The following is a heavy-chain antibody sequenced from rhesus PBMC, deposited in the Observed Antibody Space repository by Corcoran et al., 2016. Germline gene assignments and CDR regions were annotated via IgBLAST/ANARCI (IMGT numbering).Heavy chain of an antibody. Sequence: EVQLVETGGGLVQPGGSLRLSCAASGFTFSSYGMSWVRQAPGKGLGWVTGVSFTGGSTYYADSVKGRFTNSRDNSTNPLSLQMNSLRAEDTAVYYCAKDQGWKASLDVWGRGVLVTVSS. CDR3: AKDQGWKASLDV. CDR1: GFTFSSYG. V-gene: IGHV3S5*01. D-gene: IGHD1-1*01. CDR2: VSFTGGST. J-gene: IGHJ5-2*02.